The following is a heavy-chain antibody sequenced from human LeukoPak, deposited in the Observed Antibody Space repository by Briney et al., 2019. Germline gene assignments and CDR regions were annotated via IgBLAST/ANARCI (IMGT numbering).Heavy chain of an antibody. CDR3: ARDMGSYVWGSSDAFDI. Sequence: GGSLRLSCAASGFTFSSYSMNWVRQAPGKGLEWVSSISSSSSYIYYADSVKGRFTISRDNAKNSLYLQMNSLRAEDTAVYYCARDMGSYVWGSSDAFDIWGQGTMVTVSS. CDR1: GFTFSSYS. V-gene: IGHV3-21*01. CDR2: ISSSSSYI. J-gene: IGHJ3*02. D-gene: IGHD3-16*01.